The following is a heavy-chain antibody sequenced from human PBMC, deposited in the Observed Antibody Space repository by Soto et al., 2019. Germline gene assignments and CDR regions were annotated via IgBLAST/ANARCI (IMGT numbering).Heavy chain of an antibody. CDR1: GFTFSSYA. V-gene: IGHV3-23*01. CDR3: AKWGGGPYDFWSGYFY. CDR2: ISGSGGST. J-gene: IGHJ4*02. D-gene: IGHD3-3*01. Sequence: GGSLRLSCAASGFTFSSYAMSWVRQAPGNGLEWVSAISGSGGSTYYADSVKGRFTISRDNSKNTLYLQMNSLRAEDTAVYYCAKWGGGPYDFWSGYFYWGQGTLVTVSS.